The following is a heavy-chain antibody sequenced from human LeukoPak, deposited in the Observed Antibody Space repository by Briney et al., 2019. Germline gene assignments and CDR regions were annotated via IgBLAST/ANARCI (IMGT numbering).Heavy chain of an antibody. D-gene: IGHD6-6*01. CDR1: GFTFSSNS. J-gene: IGHJ3*02. CDR3: ASWGSSSSDAFDI. Sequence: GGSLRLSCAASGFTFSSNSMNWVRQAPGKGLEWVSSISSSSSYIYYADSVKGRFTISRDNAKNSLYLQMNSLRAEDTAVYYCASWGSSSSDAFDIWGQGTMVTVSS. V-gene: IGHV3-21*01. CDR2: ISSSSSYI.